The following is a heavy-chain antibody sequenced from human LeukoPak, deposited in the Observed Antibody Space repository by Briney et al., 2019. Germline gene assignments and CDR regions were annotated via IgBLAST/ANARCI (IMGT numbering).Heavy chain of an antibody. V-gene: IGHV3-23*01. CDR1: GSTFSSCA. CDR3: AKAYDYGQGDYDI. CDR2: ISGGGDTT. J-gene: IGHJ4*02. D-gene: IGHD3-10*01. Sequence: VGSLRRTRVASGSTFSSCAMNWVRQVPGKGLESVSTISGGGDTTYYADSVKGRFTISRGNSKNTLYLQMNSLRAEDTAIYYCAKAYDYGQGDYDIWGLGTLVTVSS.